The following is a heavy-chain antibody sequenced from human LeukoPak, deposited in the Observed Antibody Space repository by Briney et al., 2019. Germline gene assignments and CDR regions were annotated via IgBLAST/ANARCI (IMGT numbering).Heavy chain of an antibody. CDR2: IYYSGST. CDR1: GGSISSSSYY. CDR3: ARRREYSNYLYYYYYMDV. V-gene: IGHV4-39*01. J-gene: IGHJ6*03. D-gene: IGHD4-11*01. Sequence: SETLSLTCTVSGGSISSSSYYWGWIRQPPGQGLEWIGSIYYSGSTYYNPSLKSRVTISVDTSKNQFSLKLSSVTAADTAVYYCARRREYSNYLYYYYYMDVWGKGTTVTVSS.